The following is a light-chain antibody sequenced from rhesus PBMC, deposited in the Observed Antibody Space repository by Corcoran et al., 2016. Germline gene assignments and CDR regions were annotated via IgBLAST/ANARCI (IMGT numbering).Light chain of an antibody. Sequence: DIQMTQSPSSLSASVGDRVTITCRASQTISSYLAWYQQKQGKVPKLLIYAASSLESGVPSRFSGSGSGTEFTLTISSLQTEDFATYYCQQHNSHPLTFGGGTKVEIK. V-gene: IGKV1-44*01. J-gene: IGKJ4*01. CDR3: QQHNSHPLT. CDR2: AAS. CDR1: QTISSY.